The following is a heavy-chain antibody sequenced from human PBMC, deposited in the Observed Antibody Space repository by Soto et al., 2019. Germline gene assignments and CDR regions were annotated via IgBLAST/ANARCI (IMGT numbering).Heavy chain of an antibody. J-gene: IGHJ3*02. CDR1: GGSFSGYY. Sequence: PSETLSLTCAVYGGSFSGYYWSWIRQPPGKGLEWIGYIYYSGSTNYNPSLKSRVTISVDTSKNQFSLKLSSVTAADTAVYYCARTYCSSTSCYYDAFDIWGQGTMVTVSS. V-gene: IGHV4-59*01. CDR3: ARTYCSSTSCYYDAFDI. D-gene: IGHD2-2*01. CDR2: IYYSGST.